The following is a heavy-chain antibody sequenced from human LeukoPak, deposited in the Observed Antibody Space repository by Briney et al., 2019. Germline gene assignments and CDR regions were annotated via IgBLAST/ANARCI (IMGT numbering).Heavy chain of an antibody. D-gene: IGHD4-17*01. Sequence: SETLSLTCTVSGASISTSRGYWGWIRQPPGKGLEWIGSIYYIGDTYYNPSLKSRVTMSLDMSKNQFSLKLNSVTAADTAVYYCARERLRGYGDHEYYFDYWGQGTLVTVSS. CDR1: GASISTSRGY. V-gene: IGHV4-39*07. J-gene: IGHJ4*02. CDR3: ARERLRGYGDHEYYFDY. CDR2: IYYIGDT.